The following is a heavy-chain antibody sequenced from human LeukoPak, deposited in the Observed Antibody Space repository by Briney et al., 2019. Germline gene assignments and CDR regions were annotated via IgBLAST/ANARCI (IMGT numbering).Heavy chain of an antibody. CDR1: GASFSGYY. CDR3: AGRGFNCGFRTSLAY. Sequence: PSETLSLTCAVYGASFSGYYWNWIRQPPGKGLEWIGEISHSGSTKYNPSLESRVTMSADTSKNQFSLRLSSVTAADTALYYCAGRGFNCGFRTSLAYWGQGTLVTVSS. J-gene: IGHJ4*02. D-gene: IGHD2-21*01. V-gene: IGHV4-34*01. CDR2: ISHSGST.